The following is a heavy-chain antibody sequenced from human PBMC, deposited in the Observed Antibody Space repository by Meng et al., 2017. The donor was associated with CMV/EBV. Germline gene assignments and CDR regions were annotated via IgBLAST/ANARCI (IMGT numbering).Heavy chain of an antibody. J-gene: IGHJ4*02. CDR1: GYDFDTYA. V-gene: IGHV1-18*04. D-gene: IGHD1-26*01. Sequence: ASVNVSCKASGYDFDTYAMTWVRQAPGQGLEWMGCTSIYEGDSSLAKKFQGRVTMTRDTSTRTASMELRSLRSDDTAVYYCARGGGGYYLDFWGQGALVTVSS. CDR2: TSIYEGDS. CDR3: ARGGGGYYLDF.